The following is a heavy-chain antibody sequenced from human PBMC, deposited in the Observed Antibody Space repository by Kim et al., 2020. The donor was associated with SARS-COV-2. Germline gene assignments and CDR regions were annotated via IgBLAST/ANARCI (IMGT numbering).Heavy chain of an antibody. J-gene: IGHJ2*01. CDR1: GGSFSGYY. CDR3: ARCPPDIVVVTAATNYWYFDL. CDR2: INHSGST. V-gene: IGHV4-34*01. D-gene: IGHD2-2*01. Sequence: SETLSLTCAVYGGSFSGYYWSWIRQPPGKGLEWIGEINHSGSTNYNPSLKSRVTISVDTSKNQFSLKLSSVTAADTAVYYCARCPPDIVVVTAATNYWYFDLWGRGTLVTVSS.